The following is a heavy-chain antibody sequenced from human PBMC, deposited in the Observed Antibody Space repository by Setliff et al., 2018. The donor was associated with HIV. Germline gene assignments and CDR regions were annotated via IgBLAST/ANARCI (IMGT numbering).Heavy chain of an antibody. CDR3: ARGAPYGSGRHRWNS. J-gene: IGHJ4*02. CDR1: CVSISSTSYY. V-gene: IGHV4-39*07. CDR2: MYYSGNT. D-gene: IGHD3-10*01. Sequence: SETLSLTCAVSCVSISSTSYYWGWIRQPPGKGLEWIGSMYYSGNTYYNPSLNSRVTLSIDTSKNQFSLRLISVTAADTAVYYCARGAPYGSGRHRWNSWGQGTLVTVSS.